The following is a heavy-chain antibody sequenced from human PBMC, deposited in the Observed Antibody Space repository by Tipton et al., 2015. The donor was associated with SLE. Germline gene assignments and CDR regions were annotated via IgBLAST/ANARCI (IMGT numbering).Heavy chain of an antibody. Sequence: GSLRLSCVASTFTFSNYWMSWVRQAPGKGLEWVANINQDESARYYVDSVKGRFTISRDNAKNSVYLQIDSLRVEDTAVYYCVKIGWLGWDFQLWGQGTLVTVSS. CDR1: TFTFSNYW. J-gene: IGHJ1*01. D-gene: IGHD6-19*01. CDR3: VKIGWLGWDFQL. V-gene: IGHV3-7*01. CDR2: INQDESAR.